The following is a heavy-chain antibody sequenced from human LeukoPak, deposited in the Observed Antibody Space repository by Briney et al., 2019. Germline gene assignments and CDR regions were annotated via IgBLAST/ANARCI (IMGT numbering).Heavy chain of an antibody. V-gene: IGHV3-11*01. CDR2: ISSSGSTI. CDR3: ARVDWHSRLRGMDV. D-gene: IGHD3-22*01. J-gene: IGHJ6*02. Sequence: PGGSLRLSCAASGFTFSDYYMSWIRQAPGKGLEWVSYISSSGSTIYYSDSVKGRFTISRDIAKNSLYLQMNSLRAEDTAVYYCARVDWHSRLRGMDVWGQGTTVTVSS. CDR1: GFTFSDYY.